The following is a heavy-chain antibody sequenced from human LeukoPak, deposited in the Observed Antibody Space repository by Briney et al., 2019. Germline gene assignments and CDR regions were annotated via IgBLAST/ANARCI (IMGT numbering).Heavy chain of an antibody. J-gene: IGHJ3*02. V-gene: IGHV3-64*01. Sequence: PGGSLRLSCTASGFTFSSYAMHWVRQAPEKGLEYVSAISSNGGSTYYANSVKGRFTISRDNSKNTLYLQMGSLRAEDMAVYYCARERLLLPHSSYDAFDIWGQGTVVTVFS. D-gene: IGHD3-22*01. CDR1: GFTFSSYA. CDR2: ISSNGGST. CDR3: ARERLLLPHSSYDAFDI.